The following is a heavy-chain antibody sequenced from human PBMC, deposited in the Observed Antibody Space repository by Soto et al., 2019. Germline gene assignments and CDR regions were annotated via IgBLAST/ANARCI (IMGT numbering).Heavy chain of an antibody. J-gene: IGHJ4*02. D-gene: IGHD6-13*01. CDR3: ARVYKAASGGPDY. Sequence: EVQLVQSGAEVKKSGESLSISCKASGYSFTTYWIGWVRQMPGKGLEWMGLIYPGDSDTRYSPSFQGQVTISADKSINTAYLQWSTLRASDSAIYYCARVYKAASGGPDYWGQGTLVTVYS. CDR2: IYPGDSDT. CDR1: GYSFTTYW. V-gene: IGHV5-51*03.